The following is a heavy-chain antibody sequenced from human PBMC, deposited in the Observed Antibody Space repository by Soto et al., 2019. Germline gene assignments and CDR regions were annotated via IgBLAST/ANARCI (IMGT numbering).Heavy chain of an antibody. Sequence: PWESLKISCEASGYRFTTYWIAWVRQMPGKGLEWMGVIYPDDSATKYSPSFQGHVTMSVDKSINTAYLQWSSLEASDTAIYYCPRRGARYTYRPDYFVTLDQGTLVTISS. D-gene: IGHD3-16*02. J-gene: IGHJ4*02. V-gene: IGHV5-51*01. CDR2: IYPDDSAT. CDR3: PRRGARYTYRPDYFVT. CDR1: GYRFTTYW.